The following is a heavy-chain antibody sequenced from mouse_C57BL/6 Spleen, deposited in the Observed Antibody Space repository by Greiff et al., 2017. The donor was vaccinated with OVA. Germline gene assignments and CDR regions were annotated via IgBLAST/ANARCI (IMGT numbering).Heavy chain of an antibody. V-gene: IGHV1-19*01. Sequence: EVQLQQSGPVLVKPGASVKMSCKASGYTFTDYYMNWVKQSHGKSLEWIGVINPYNGGTSYNQKFKGKATLTVDKSSSTAYMELNSLTSEDSAVYYCARGYYGSFAMDYWGQGTSVTVSS. D-gene: IGHD1-1*01. CDR1: GYTFTDYY. CDR2: INPYNGGT. CDR3: ARGYYGSFAMDY. J-gene: IGHJ4*01.